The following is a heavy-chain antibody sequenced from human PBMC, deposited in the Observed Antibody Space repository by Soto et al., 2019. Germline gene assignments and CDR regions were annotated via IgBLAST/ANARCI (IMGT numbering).Heavy chain of an antibody. CDR1: GGSISSGDYY. J-gene: IGHJ6*02. D-gene: IGHD3-10*01. Sequence: SETLSLTCTVSGGSISSGDYYWSWIRQPPGKGLEWIGYIYYSGSTYYNPSLKSRVTISVDTSKNQFSLKLSSVTAADTAVYYCARAGGYYYYYGMDVWGQGTTVTVSS. V-gene: IGHV4-30-4*01. CDR2: IYYSGST. CDR3: ARAGGYYYYYGMDV.